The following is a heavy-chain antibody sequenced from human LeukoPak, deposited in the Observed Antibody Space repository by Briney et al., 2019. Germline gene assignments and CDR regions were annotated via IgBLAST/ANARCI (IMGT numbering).Heavy chain of an antibody. CDR3: ARGDGRGRSDGAT. V-gene: IGHV3-7*01. CDR1: GFNFNSY. J-gene: IGHJ1*01. Sequence: PGGSLRLSCAASGFNFNSYMGWVRQAPEDGLEWVAIINRDETDIYYVDSVKGRFTISRDNAKSSLFLEMNSLRVEDTCVYYCARGDGRGRSDGATWGPGTLVTVSS. CDR2: INRDETDI. D-gene: IGHD6-19*01.